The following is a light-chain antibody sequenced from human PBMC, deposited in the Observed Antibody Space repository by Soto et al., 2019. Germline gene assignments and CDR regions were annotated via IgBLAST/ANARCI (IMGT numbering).Light chain of an antibody. V-gene: IGLV2-14*01. CDR1: SSDVGNYKY. Sequence: LTQPASVSGSPGQSITISCTGASSDVGNYKYVSWYQQHPGKAPKLMIYEVSNRPSGVSNRFSGSKSGNTASLTISGLQAEDETDYYCFSYTSSGTYVFGTGTKVTVL. J-gene: IGLJ1*01. CDR2: EVS. CDR3: FSYTSSGTYV.